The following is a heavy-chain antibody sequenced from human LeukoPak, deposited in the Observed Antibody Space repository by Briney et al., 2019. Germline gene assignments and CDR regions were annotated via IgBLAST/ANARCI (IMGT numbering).Heavy chain of an antibody. CDR1: GGSISSYY. Sequence: SETRSLTCPVSGGSISSYYWSWIRQPPGKWLEWIGYIYYSGSTNYNPSLKSRVTISVDTSKNQFYLQLRSVAAEATAVYHCARTKGESEWWSDPWRQRTLVRVPS. CDR2: IYYSGST. V-gene: IGHV4-59*01. CDR3: ARTKGESEWWSDP. D-gene: IGHD2-21*01. J-gene: IGHJ5*02.